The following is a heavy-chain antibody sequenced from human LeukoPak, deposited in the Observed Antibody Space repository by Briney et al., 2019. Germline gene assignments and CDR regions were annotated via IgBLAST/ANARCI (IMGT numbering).Heavy chain of an antibody. Sequence: SQTLSLTCTVSDGSISSGNYYWSWIRQPAGKGLEWIGRIYTSGSTNYNPSLRSRVTISVDTSKNQFSLKLSSVTAADTAVYYCARGKRWLHPGDAFDIWGQGTMVTVSS. D-gene: IGHD5-24*01. V-gene: IGHV4-61*02. J-gene: IGHJ3*02. CDR3: ARGKRWLHPGDAFDI. CDR2: IYTSGST. CDR1: DGSISSGNYY.